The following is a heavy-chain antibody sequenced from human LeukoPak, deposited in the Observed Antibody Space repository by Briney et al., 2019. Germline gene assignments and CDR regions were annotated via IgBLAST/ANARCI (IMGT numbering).Heavy chain of an antibody. Sequence: SETLSLTCAVYGGSFSGYYWSWIRQPPGKGLEWIGEINHSGSTNYNPSLKSRVTISVDTSKNQFSLKLSSVTAADTAVYYCARGGGTTYYDYVWGSYRPILYFDYWGQGTLVTVSS. CDR3: ARGGGTTYYDYVWGSYRPILYFDY. CDR2: INHSGST. CDR1: GGSFSGYY. V-gene: IGHV4-34*01. J-gene: IGHJ4*02. D-gene: IGHD3-16*02.